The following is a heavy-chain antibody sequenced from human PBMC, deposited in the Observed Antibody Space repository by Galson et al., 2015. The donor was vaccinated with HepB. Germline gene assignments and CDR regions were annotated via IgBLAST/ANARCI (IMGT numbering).Heavy chain of an antibody. CDR2: IWFDGSNK. J-gene: IGHJ6*02. Sequence: SLRLSCAASGSTFSSYGMHWVRQAPGKGLEWVAAIWFDGSNKYYADSVKGRFSISRDDSESTLYLQMNTLKPGDSGVYYCTTAGPYMTSSRPCTYHSSGYFRGRGTTVTVSS. V-gene: IGHV3-33*01. CDR3: TTAGPYMTSSRPCTYHSSGYF. CDR1: GSTFSSYG. D-gene: IGHD3-22*01.